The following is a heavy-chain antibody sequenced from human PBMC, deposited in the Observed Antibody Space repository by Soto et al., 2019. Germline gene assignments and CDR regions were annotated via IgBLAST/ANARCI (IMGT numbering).Heavy chain of an antibody. CDR1: GDSVSSNSAT. V-gene: IGHV6-1*01. J-gene: IGHJ5*02. CDR2: TYYRSKWYN. CDR3: ARATRTWFDP. Sequence: SQTLSLPCAISGDSVSSNSATWNWIRQSPSRGLEWLGRTYYRSKWYNEYAVSVKSRITINPDTSKNQFSLQLNSVTPEDTAVYYCARATRTWFDPWGQGTLVTVSA. D-gene: IGHD4-17*01.